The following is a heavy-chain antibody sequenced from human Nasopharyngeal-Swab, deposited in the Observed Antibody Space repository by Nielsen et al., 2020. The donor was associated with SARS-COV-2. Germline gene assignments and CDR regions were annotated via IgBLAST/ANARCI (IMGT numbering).Heavy chain of an antibody. CDR2: IYYSGST. CDR3: ARDSRDYSSSWYYYYGMDV. CDR1: GGSISSYY. J-gene: IGHJ6*02. V-gene: IGHV4-59*01. D-gene: IGHD6-13*01. Sequence: SETLSLTCTVSGGSISSYYWSWIRQPPGKGLEWIGYIYYSGSTNYNPSLKSRVTISVDTSKNQFSLKLSSVTAADTAVYYCARDSRDYSSSWYYYYGMDVWGQGTTVTVSS.